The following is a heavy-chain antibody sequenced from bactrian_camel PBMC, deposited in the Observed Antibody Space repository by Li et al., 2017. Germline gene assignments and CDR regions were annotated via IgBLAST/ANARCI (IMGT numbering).Heavy chain of an antibody. CDR3: AARLLTYRGECTTFAYDYNY. CDR2: IYNGLGNT. CDR1: GFTFSGYD. V-gene: IGHV3S40*01. J-gene: IGHJ4*01. D-gene: IGHD2*01. Sequence: VQLVESGGGLVQPGESLRLSCAASGFTFSGYDMTWVRQAPGKEREGVAAIYNGLGNTYYADSVKGRFSISQDATTLYLQMNNLTPEDTAMYTCAARLLTYRGECTTFAYDYNYWGQGTQVTV.